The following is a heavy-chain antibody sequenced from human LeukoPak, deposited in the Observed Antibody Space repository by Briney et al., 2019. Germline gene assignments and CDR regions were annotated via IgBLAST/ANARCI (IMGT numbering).Heavy chain of an antibody. V-gene: IGHV3-7*01. CDR1: DFAFSSYW. J-gene: IGHJ4*02. CDR3: ARGVNSAIDW. CDR2: INGDGRDA. Sequence: GGSLRLSCAASDFAFSSYWMNWVRQAPGQGLEWVANINGDGRDAYYVGSVRGRFTISRDNADNSLYLQMHNLRGDDTAVYYCARGVNSAIDWWGQGTLVTVSS. D-gene: IGHD3-10*01.